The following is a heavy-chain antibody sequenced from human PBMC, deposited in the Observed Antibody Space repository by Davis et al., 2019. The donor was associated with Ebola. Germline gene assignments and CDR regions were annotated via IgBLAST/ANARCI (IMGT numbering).Heavy chain of an antibody. Sequence: MPSETLSLTCTVSGGSISSSSYYWGWIRQPPGKGLEWIGSIYYSGSTYYNPSLKSRVTISVDTSKNQFSLKLSSVTAADTAVYYCARHREQLVSWYFDLWGRGTLVTVSS. J-gene: IGHJ2*01. CDR1: GGSISSSSYY. D-gene: IGHD6-6*01. V-gene: IGHV4-39*01. CDR2: IYYSGST. CDR3: ARHREQLVSWYFDL.